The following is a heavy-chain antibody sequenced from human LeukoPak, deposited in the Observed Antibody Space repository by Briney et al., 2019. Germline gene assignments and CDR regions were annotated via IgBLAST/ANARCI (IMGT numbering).Heavy chain of an antibody. D-gene: IGHD3-22*01. Sequence: ASVKVSCKASGYTFTSYAMNWVRQAPGQGLEWMGWINTNTGNPTYAQGFTVRFVFSLDTSVSTAYLQISSLKAEDTAVYYCARRAADYYESSGYYSQYWGQGTLVTVSS. J-gene: IGHJ4*02. CDR1: GYTFTSYA. CDR3: ARRAADYYESSGYYSQY. V-gene: IGHV7-4-1*02. CDR2: INTNTGNP.